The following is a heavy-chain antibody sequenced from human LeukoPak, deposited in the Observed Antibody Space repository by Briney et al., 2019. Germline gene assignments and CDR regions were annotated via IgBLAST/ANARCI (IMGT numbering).Heavy chain of an antibody. CDR1: GGTFSSYA. D-gene: IGHD3-10*01. V-gene: IGHV1-69*06. CDR2: IIPIFGTA. J-gene: IGHJ4*02. CDR3: ATASLMVRGVIMFFDY. Sequence: SVKVSCKASGGTFSSYATSWVRQAPGQGLEWMGGIIPIFGTANYAQKFQGRVTMTEDTSTDTAYMELSSLRSEDTAVYYCATASLMVRGVIMFFDYWGQGTLVTVSS.